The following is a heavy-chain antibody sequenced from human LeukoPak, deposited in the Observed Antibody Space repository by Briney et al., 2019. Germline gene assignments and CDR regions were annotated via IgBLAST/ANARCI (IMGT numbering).Heavy chain of an antibody. V-gene: IGHV1-69*13. J-gene: IGHJ6*03. Sequence: ASVKVSCKASGCTFSSYAISWVRQAPGQGLEWMGGFFPIFGTANYAQKFQGRVTITVDESTTTAYMELSSLRSEDTAVYYCARRAPYYYYYYMDVRGKGTTVTVSS. CDR3: ARRAPYYYYYYMDV. CDR1: GCTFSSYA. CDR2: FFPIFGTA.